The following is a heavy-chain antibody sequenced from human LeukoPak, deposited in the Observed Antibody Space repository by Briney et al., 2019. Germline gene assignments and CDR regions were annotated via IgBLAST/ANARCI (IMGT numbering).Heavy chain of an antibody. CDR3: ARNLHYYDSSGYYYY. CDR1: GFTFSSYA. D-gene: IGHD3-22*01. Sequence: GGSLRLSCAASGFTFSSYAMSWVRQAPGKGLEWVSAISGSGGSTYYADSVKGRFTISRDNSKNTLYLQMNSLRAEDTAVYYCARNLHYYDSSGYYYYWGQGTLVTVSS. CDR2: ISGSGGST. J-gene: IGHJ4*02. V-gene: IGHV3-23*01.